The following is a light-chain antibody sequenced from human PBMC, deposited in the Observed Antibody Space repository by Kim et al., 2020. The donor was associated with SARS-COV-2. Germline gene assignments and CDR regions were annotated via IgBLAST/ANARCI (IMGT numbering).Light chain of an antibody. CDR3: LQHNSFPPT. V-gene: IGKV1-17*01. Sequence: SDSVGERFPLSCRATQVSIYDLGCYQQKPGKPPRPLLYVESSLKSGVPSMFRGSGSGTEFTLPLRRLQPEDFATYYCLQHNSFPPTFGQGTKLEL. CDR2: VES. J-gene: IGKJ2*01. CDR1: QVSIYD.